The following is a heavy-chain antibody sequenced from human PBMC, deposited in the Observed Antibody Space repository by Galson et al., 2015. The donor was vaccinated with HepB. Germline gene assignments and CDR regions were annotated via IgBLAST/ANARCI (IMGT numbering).Heavy chain of an antibody. Sequence: SVKVSCKASGGTFSSYAISWVRQAPGQGLEWMGGIIPIFGTANYAQKFQGRVTITADESTSTAYMELSSLRSEDTAVYYCAREGAMVRGVIGAFDIWGRGTMVTVSS. CDR1: GGTFSSYA. V-gene: IGHV1-69*13. D-gene: IGHD3-10*01. J-gene: IGHJ3*02. CDR2: IIPIFGTA. CDR3: AREGAMVRGVIGAFDI.